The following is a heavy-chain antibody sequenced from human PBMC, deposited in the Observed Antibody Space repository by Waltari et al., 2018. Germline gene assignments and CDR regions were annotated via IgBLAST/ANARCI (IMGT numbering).Heavy chain of an antibody. D-gene: IGHD3-10*01. J-gene: IGHJ6*03. V-gene: IGHV3-21*01. CDR1: GFTFSSYS. Sequence: EVQLVESGGGLVKPGGSLRLSCAASGFTFSSYSMNWVRQAPGKGLEWVSSISSSSSYIYYADSVKGRFTISRDNAKNSLYLQMNSLRAEDTAVYYCARGFGETLYYYMDVWGKGTTVTVSS. CDR2: ISSSSSYI. CDR3: ARGFGETLYYYMDV.